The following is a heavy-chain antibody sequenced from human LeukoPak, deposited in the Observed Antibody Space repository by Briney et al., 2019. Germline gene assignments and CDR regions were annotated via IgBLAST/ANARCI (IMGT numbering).Heavy chain of an antibody. D-gene: IGHD3-9*01. CDR1: GFTFDDYA. V-gene: IGHV3-9*01. J-gene: IGHJ4*02. Sequence: GRSLRLSCAASGFTFDDYAMHWVRQAPGKGLEWVSGISWNSGSIGYADSVKGRFTISRDNAKNSLYLQMNSLRAEDTALYYCAKAFDYDILTGPFDYWGQGTLVTVSS. CDR3: AKAFDYDILTGPFDY. CDR2: ISWNSGSI.